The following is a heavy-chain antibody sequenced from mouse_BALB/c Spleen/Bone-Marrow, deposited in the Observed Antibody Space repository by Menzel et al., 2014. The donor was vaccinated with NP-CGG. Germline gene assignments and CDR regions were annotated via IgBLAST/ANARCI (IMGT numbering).Heavy chain of an antibody. D-gene: IGHD1-2*01. CDR3: ARNIHITTWMDY. CDR1: GFSLSRYS. V-gene: IGHV2-6-4*01. J-gene: IGHJ4*01. CDR2: IWGGGST. Sequence: VKLMESGPGLVAPSQSLSITCTVSGFSLSRYSVHWVRQPPGKGLEWLGMIWGGGSTDYNSALKSRLSISKDNSKSQVFFKMNSLQTDDTAMYYCARNIHITTWMDYWGQGTSVTVSS.